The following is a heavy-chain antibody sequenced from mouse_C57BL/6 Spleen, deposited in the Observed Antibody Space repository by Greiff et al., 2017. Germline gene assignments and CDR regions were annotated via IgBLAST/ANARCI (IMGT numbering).Heavy chain of an antibody. J-gene: IGHJ3*01. D-gene: IGHD1-1*01. CDR1: GYTFTDYN. CDR2: ISPNNGGT. Sequence: EVQLQQSGPELVKPGASVKIPCTASGYTFTDYNMDWVRQSHGKSLEWIGDISPNNGGTIYNQKFKGRSTLTVDKTSSTAYMELRSLTTEDTEVDNCARDGSSYVGFAYWGQGTLVTVSA. CDR3: ARDGSSYVGFAY. V-gene: IGHV1-18*01.